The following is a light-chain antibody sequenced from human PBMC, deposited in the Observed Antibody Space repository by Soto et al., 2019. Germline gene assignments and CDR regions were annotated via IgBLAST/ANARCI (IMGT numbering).Light chain of an antibody. CDR3: QQYNNWPIN. V-gene: IGKV3D-15*01. CDR1: QTVGSN. Sequence: EIVLTQSPDTLSVSPVEIAKLYFMASQTVGSNLAWYQQKPGQAPRLLIYGASTRASDTPARFSGSGSVTEFALTISSLQSEDFAVYYCQQYNNWPINCGQGTRLEI. CDR2: GAS. J-gene: IGKJ5*01.